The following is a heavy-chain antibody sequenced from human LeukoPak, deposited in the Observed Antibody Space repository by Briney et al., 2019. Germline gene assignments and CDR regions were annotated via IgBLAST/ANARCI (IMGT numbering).Heavy chain of an antibody. CDR2: IKQDGNEK. D-gene: IGHD4-17*01. J-gene: IGHJ5*02. Sequence: GGSLRLSCAASGFTFNNFWMSWVRQAPGKGLEWVANIKQDGNEKYYVDSVKGRFTISRDNSKNTLYLQMNSLRAEDTAVYYCAKDRKSDYGDYGWFDPWGQGTLVTVSS. CDR3: AKDRKSDYGDYGWFDP. CDR1: GFTFNNFW. V-gene: IGHV3-7*03.